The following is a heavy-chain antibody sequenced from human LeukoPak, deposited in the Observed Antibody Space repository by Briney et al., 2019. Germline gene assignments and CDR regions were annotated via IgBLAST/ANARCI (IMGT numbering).Heavy chain of an antibody. V-gene: IGHV4-34*01. Sequence: SETLSLTCAVYGGSFSGYYWSWIRQPPGKGLEWIGEINHSGSTNYNPSLKSRVTISVDTSKNQFSLKLSSVTAADTAVYYCARGQIAVAGYYYYCYMDVWGKGTTVTVSS. D-gene: IGHD6-19*01. CDR2: INHSGST. J-gene: IGHJ6*03. CDR1: GGSFSGYY. CDR3: ARGQIAVAGYYYYCYMDV.